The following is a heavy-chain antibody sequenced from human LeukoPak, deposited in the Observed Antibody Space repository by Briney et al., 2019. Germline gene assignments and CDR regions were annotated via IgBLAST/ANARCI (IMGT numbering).Heavy chain of an antibody. CDR2: INPNSGGT. J-gene: IGHJ3*02. CDR3: ARVVAFLEDAFDI. D-gene: IGHD3-3*01. Sequence: ASVKVSCKASGYTFTSYYMHWVRQAPGQGLEWMGWINPNSGGTNYAQKFQGRVTMTRDTSISTAYMELSRLRSDDTAVYYCARVVAFLEDAFDIWGQGTMVTVSS. CDR1: GYTFTSYY. V-gene: IGHV1-2*02.